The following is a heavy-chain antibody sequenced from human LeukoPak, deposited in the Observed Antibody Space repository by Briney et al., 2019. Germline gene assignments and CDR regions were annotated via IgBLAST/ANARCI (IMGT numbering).Heavy chain of an antibody. Sequence: ASVKVSCKASGYTFTSYDINWVRQATGQGLEWMGWMNPNSGNTGYAQKFQGRVTLTRNTSISTAYMELSSLRSEDTAVYYCARGGAARRPVDVWGKGTTVTVSS. CDR1: GYTFTSYD. D-gene: IGHD6-6*01. CDR2: MNPNSGNT. J-gene: IGHJ6*04. CDR3: ARGGAARRPVDV. V-gene: IGHV1-8*03.